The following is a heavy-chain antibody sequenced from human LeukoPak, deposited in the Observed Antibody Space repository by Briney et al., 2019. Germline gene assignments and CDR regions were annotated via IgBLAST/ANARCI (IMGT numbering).Heavy chain of an antibody. D-gene: IGHD3-10*01. Sequence: SETLSLTCTVSGGSISSGSYYWSWIRQPAGKGLEWIGRIYTSGSTNYNPSLKSRVTISVDTSKNQISLKLSSVTAADTAVYYCARVNLVSPTYYYGSGSYYHLWGQGTLVTVSS. CDR3: ARVNLVSPTYYYGSGSYYHL. J-gene: IGHJ5*02. V-gene: IGHV4-61*02. CDR1: GGSISSGSYY. CDR2: IYTSGST.